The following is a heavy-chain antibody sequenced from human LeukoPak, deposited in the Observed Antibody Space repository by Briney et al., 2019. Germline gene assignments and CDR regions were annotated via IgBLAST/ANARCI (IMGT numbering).Heavy chain of an antibody. CDR1: GFTFSSYG. J-gene: IGHJ4*02. Sequence: GGSLRLSCAASGFTFSSYGMSWVRQAPGKGLEWVSAISGSGGSTYYADSVKGRFTISRDISKNTLYLQMSSLRAEDTAVYYCARRAGGYSHPYDYWGQGVLVTVSS. CDR3: ARRAGGYSHPYDY. V-gene: IGHV3-23*01. CDR2: ISGSGGST. D-gene: IGHD4-23*01.